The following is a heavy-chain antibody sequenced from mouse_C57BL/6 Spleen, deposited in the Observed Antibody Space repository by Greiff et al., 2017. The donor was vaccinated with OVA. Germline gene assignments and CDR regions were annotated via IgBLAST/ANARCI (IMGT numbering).Heavy chain of an antibody. J-gene: IGHJ3*01. V-gene: IGHV5-4*03. Sequence: DVKLVESGGGLVKPGGSLKLSCAASGFTFSSYAMSWVRQTPEKRLEWVATISDGGSYTYYPDNVKGRYTISRDNAKNNLYLQMSHLKSEDTAMYYCSSGDYDLFAYGGQGTLVTVSA. CDR2: ISDGGSYT. CDR3: SSGDYDLFAY. CDR1: GFTFSSYA. D-gene: IGHD2-4*01.